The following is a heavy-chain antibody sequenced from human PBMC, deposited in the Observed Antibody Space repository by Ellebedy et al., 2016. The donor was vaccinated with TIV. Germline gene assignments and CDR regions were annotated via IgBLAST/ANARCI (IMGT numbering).Heavy chain of an antibody. Sequence: ASVKVSXXASGYTFTSYGISWVRQAPGQGLEWMGWISGYSGNTNYAQKFQGRVTMTEDTSADTAYMEVKSLRSDDTAVYYCAVVRVVRGVIVTGWFDPWGQGTLVTVSS. V-gene: IGHV1-18*01. J-gene: IGHJ5*02. CDR2: ISGYSGNT. D-gene: IGHD3-10*01. CDR3: AVVRVVRGVIVTGWFDP. CDR1: GYTFTSYG.